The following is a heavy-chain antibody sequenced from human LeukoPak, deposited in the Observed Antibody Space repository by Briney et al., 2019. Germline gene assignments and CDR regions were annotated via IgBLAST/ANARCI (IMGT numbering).Heavy chain of an antibody. Sequence: GGSLRLSCAASGFTFSDYSMNWVRQAPGKGLEWVSSVSSNSNYIYYADSVKGRFTISRDNSKNTLYLQMNSLRAEDTAVYYCARAVDTAIPSDYWGQGTLVTVSS. CDR2: VSSNSNYI. CDR3: ARAVDTAIPSDY. J-gene: IGHJ4*02. V-gene: IGHV3-21*01. CDR1: GFTFSDYS. D-gene: IGHD5-18*01.